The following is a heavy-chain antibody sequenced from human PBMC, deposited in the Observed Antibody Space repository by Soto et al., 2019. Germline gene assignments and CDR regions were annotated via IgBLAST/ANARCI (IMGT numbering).Heavy chain of an antibody. D-gene: IGHD6-6*01. CDR1: GYTFTSYG. CDR2: ISAYNGNT. Sequence: ASVKVSCKASGYTFTSYGISWVRQAPGQGLEWMGWISAYNGNTNYAQKLQGRVTMTTDTSTSTAYMELRSLRSDDTAVYYCARARPQPPVSSSPALNTVVTWFDPWGQGTLVTVSS. V-gene: IGHV1-18*01. CDR3: ARARPQPPVSSSPALNTVVTWFDP. J-gene: IGHJ5*02.